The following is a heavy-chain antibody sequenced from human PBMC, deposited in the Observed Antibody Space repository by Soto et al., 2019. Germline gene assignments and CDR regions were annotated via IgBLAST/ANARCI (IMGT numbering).Heavy chain of an antibody. CDR3: ARYDYNGYYFDY. D-gene: IGHD4-4*01. Sequence: QVQLVQSGAEVKKPGASVKVSCKASGYTFSTYYMHWVRQAPGQGYEWMGIINPSGGSTTYAQKFQGGVTMTRDTSTTTVYMEASSLKSEDTAVYYCARYDYNGYYFDYWGQGTLVTVSS. CDR2: INPSGGST. V-gene: IGHV1-46*01. CDR1: GYTFSTYY. J-gene: IGHJ4*02.